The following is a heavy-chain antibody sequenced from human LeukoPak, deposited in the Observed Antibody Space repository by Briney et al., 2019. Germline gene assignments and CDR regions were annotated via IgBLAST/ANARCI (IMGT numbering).Heavy chain of an antibody. CDR1: GASITSSY. D-gene: IGHD5-12*01. CDR3: ARGGSGYDSFYYYGMDV. V-gene: IGHV4-59*01. J-gene: IGHJ6*02. CDR2: IYHSGDT. Sequence: SETLSLTCSVSGASITSSYWTWIRQPPGKGLELIGNIYHSGDTNYNPSLRSRVTISLDTSRNQFSLKLSSVTAADTAVYYCARGGSGYDSFYYYGMDVWGQGTTVTVSS.